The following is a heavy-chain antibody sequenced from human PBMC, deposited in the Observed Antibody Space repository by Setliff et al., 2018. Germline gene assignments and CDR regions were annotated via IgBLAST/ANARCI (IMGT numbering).Heavy chain of an antibody. J-gene: IGHJ3*02. Sequence: GASVKVSCKASGGTFSSYDISWVRQAPGQGLEWMGRIIPIFGTAIYAQKFQGRVTMTEDTSTDTAYMELSSLRSEDTAVYYCATNSGGNTIDAFDIWGQGTMVTVSS. CDR3: ATNSGGNTIDAFDI. CDR1: GGTFSSYD. CDR2: IIPIFGTA. V-gene: IGHV1-69*06. D-gene: IGHD2-15*01.